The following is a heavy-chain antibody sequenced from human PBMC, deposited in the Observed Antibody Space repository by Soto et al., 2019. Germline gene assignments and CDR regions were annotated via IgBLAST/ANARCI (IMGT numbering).Heavy chain of an antibody. CDR3: ARPYADLLRFFERWFDP. V-gene: IGHV4-61*01. CDR2: VYYSGST. CDR1: GGSVTSGSDY. J-gene: IGHJ5*02. Sequence: SETLSLTCTVSGGSVTSGSDYWSWIRQPPGKGLEWIGNVYYSGSTNYNPSLRSRVSISVDTSKNQFSLKLSSVTSADTAVYYCARPYADLLRFFERWFDPWGQGTLVTVSS. D-gene: IGHD3-3*01.